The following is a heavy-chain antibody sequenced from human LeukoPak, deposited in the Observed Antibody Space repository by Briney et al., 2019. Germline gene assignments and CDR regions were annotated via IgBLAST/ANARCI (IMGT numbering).Heavy chain of an antibody. CDR1: GFTFSSYS. CDR2: ISSSSSTI. D-gene: IGHD1-26*01. J-gene: IGHJ3*02. V-gene: IGHV3-48*01. CDR3: ARDASGSYLDAFDI. Sequence: GGSLRLSCAASGFTFSSYSMNWVRQAPGKGLEWVSYISSSSSTIYYADSVKGRFTISRDNAKNSLYLQMNSLRAEDSAVYYCARDASGSYLDAFDIWGQGTMVTVSS.